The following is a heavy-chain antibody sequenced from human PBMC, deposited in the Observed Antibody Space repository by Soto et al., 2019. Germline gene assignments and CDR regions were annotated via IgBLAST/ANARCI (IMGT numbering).Heavy chain of an antibody. J-gene: IGHJ6*02. D-gene: IGHD6-19*01. V-gene: IGHV5-51*01. Sequence: GESLKISCKGSGYSFTSYWIGWVRQMPGKGLEWMGIIYPGDSDTRYSPSFQGQVTISADKSISTAYLQWSSLKASDTAMYYCARLSNSGWNAIHYYYGMDVWGQGTTVTVSS. CDR1: GYSFTSYW. CDR3: ARLSNSGWNAIHYYYGMDV. CDR2: IYPGDSDT.